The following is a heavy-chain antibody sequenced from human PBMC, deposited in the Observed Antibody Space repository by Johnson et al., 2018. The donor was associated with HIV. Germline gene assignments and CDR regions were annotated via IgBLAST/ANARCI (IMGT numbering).Heavy chain of an antibody. CDR3: ARDRLVWVRGLWPHDGVDI. CDR1: GFAFSSYA. J-gene: IGHJ3*02. CDR2: ISYDGRDA. Sequence: QVQLVESGGGVVQPGTSLRLSCTASGFAFSSYALHSVRQAPGKRLEWVAVISYDGRDAYYADSVKGRFTISRDNSRDTLSLQMNSLRVEDTALYYCARDRLVWVRGLWPHDGVDIWGQGRMVNGSS. V-gene: IGHV3-30*04. D-gene: IGHD3-10*01.